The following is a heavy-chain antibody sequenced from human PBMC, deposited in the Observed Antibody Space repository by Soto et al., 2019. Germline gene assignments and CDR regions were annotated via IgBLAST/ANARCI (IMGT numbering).Heavy chain of an antibody. V-gene: IGHV3-30*04. D-gene: IGHD3-10*01. CDR2: ISRDGTNK. CDR1: GFTFRSYA. Sequence: QVQVVESGGGVVQPGRSLRLSCAASGFTFRSYAIHWVRQAPGKGLEWVAVISRDGTNKYYVDSVKGLFTISRDNSKDTVYLQMNNLIDDDSAMFYCARSRSGTVADSFDFWGQGTLVTVSS. CDR3: ARSRSGTVADSFDF. J-gene: IGHJ4*02.